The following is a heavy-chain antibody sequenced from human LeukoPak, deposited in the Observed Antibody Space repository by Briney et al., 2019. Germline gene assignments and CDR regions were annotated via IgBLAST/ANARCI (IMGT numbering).Heavy chain of an antibody. CDR1: GGSFSGYY. V-gene: IGHV4-59*01. Sequence: SETLSLTCAVYGGSFSGYYWSWIRQPPGKGLEWIGYIYYSGSTNYNPSLKSRVTISVDTSKNQFSLKLSSVTAADTAVYYCARRLLAAPGYFDYWGQGTLVTVSS. CDR3: ARRLLAAPGYFDY. CDR2: IYYSGST. J-gene: IGHJ4*02. D-gene: IGHD6-6*01.